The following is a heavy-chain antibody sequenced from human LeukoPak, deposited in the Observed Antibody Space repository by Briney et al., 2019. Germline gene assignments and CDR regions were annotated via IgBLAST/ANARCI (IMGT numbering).Heavy chain of an antibody. V-gene: IGHV1-8*01. Sequence: ASVKVSCKASGYTFTSYDINWVRQATGQGLEWMGWMNPNSGNTGYAQKFQGRVTMTRNTSISTAYMELSSLRSEDTAVYYCARAGYCSSTSCYLPSYYYYYMDVWGKGTTVTVSS. CDR3: ARAGYCSSTSCYLPSYYYYYMDV. CDR2: MNPNSGNT. D-gene: IGHD2-2*01. CDR1: GYTFTSYD. J-gene: IGHJ6*03.